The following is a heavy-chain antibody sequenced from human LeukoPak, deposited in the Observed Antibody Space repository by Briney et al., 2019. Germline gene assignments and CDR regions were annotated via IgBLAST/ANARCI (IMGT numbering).Heavy chain of an antibody. V-gene: IGHV3-23*01. Sequence: SGGSLRLSCAASGFTFSSYAMSWVRQAPGEGLEWVSAISGSGGSTYYADSVKGRFTISRDNSKNTLYLQMNSLRAEDTAVYYCAREGYSYGAYFDYWGQGTLVTVSS. CDR1: GFTFSSYA. CDR3: AREGYSYGAYFDY. CDR2: ISGSGGST. D-gene: IGHD5-18*01. J-gene: IGHJ4*02.